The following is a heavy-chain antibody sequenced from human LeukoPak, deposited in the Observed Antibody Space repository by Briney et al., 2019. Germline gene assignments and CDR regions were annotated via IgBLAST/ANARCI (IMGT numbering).Heavy chain of an antibody. V-gene: IGHV4-59*08. Sequence: PADPLTLPCTVSGGLISRHYWLWIRHPPGKGLEWFGYIHYSGTTNYNPSLKSRVSISADTSENQMSLRLSSVTAADTAVYYCVRHRSGDYAWLDVWGQGTTVTVFS. CDR1: GGLISRHY. J-gene: IGHJ6*02. D-gene: IGHD4-17*01. CDR3: VRHRSGDYAWLDV. CDR2: IHYSGTT.